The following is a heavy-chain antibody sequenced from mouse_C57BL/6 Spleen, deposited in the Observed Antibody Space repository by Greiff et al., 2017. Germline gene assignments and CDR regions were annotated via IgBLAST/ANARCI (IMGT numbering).Heavy chain of an antibody. CDR3: TRLGYYAMDY. CDR2: IDPETGGT. CDR1: GYTFTDYE. J-gene: IGHJ4*01. Sequence: QVQLQQSGAELVRPGASVTLSCKASGYTFTDYEMHWVQQTPVHGLEWIGAIDPETGGTAYNQKFKGKAILTADKSSSTAYMELRSLTSEDSAVYYCTRLGYYAMDYWGQGTSVTVSS. D-gene: IGHD4-1*01. V-gene: IGHV1-15*01.